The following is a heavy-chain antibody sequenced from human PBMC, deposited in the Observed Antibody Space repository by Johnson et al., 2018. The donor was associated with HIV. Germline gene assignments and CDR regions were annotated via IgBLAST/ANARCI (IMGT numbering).Heavy chain of an antibody. CDR3: ARKQWLESPADALEV. CDR1: GFTFDDYA. Sequence: VQLVESGGGLVQPGGSLRLSCAASGFTFDDYAMHWVRQAPGKGLEWVSGISWNSGNIGYADSVKGRFTISRDNAKKTLYLQMNSLRAEDTAVYYCARKQWLESPADALEVWGQGTMVTVSS. CDR2: ISWNSGNI. D-gene: IGHD6-19*01. V-gene: IGHV3-9*01. J-gene: IGHJ3*01.